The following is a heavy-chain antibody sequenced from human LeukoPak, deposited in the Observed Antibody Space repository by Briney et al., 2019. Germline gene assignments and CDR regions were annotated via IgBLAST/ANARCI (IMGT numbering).Heavy chain of an antibody. CDR2: ISGSGGST. Sequence: GGSLRLSCAASGFTFSSYGMSWVRQAPGKGLEWVSAISGSGGSTYYADSVKGRFTISRDNSKNTLYLQMNSLRAEDTAVYYCAKGVVRYSIVGATGWFDPWGQGTLVTVSS. CDR3: AKGVVRYSIVGATGWFDP. CDR1: GFTFSSYG. D-gene: IGHD1-26*01. J-gene: IGHJ5*02. V-gene: IGHV3-23*01.